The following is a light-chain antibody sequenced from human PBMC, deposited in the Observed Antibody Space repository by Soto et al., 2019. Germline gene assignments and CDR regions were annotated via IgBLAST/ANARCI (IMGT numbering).Light chain of an antibody. J-gene: IGLJ1*01. CDR2: DVN. V-gene: IGLV2-11*01. CDR1: SSDVGAYNS. Sequence: QSVLTQPPSASGSPGQSVTISCTGTSSDVGAYNSVSWYQQHPGKAPKLMIYDVNKRPSGVPDRFSGSKSGNTASLTISGLQAEDEADYYCCSYAGSYTLVFGTGTKLTVL. CDR3: CSYAGSYTLV.